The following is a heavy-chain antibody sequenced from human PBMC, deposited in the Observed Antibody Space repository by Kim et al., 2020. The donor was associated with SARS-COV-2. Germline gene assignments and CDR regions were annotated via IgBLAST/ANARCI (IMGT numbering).Heavy chain of an antibody. V-gene: IGHV3-30*18. Sequence: GGSLRLSCADSGFTFSSYGMHWVRQAPGKGLEWVAVISYDGSNKYYADSVKGRFTISRDNSKNKNTLYLQMNSLRAEDTAVYYCAKGGLHYDSSGDYYYYSVMDVWGQGTTVTVSS. CDR3: AKGGLHYDSSGDYYYYSVMDV. J-gene: IGHJ6*02. CDR2: ISYDGSNK. D-gene: IGHD3-22*01. CDR1: GFTFSSYG.